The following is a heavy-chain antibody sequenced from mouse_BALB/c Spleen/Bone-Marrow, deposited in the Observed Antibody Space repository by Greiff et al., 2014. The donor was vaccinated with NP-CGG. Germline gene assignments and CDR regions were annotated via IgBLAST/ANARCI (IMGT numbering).Heavy chain of an antibody. D-gene: IGHD2-12*01. J-gene: IGHJ4*01. CDR3: ARQLLYAMDY. CDR2: ISSGGSYT. CDR1: GFAFSSYE. V-gene: IGHV5-9*02. Sequence: DVKLVESGRGLVKPGGSLKLSCAASGFAFSSYEMSWVRQTPEKRLEWVATISSGGSYTYYPDNVKGRFTISRDNARNTLYLQMSSLRSEDTALYYCARQLLYAMDYWGQGTSVTVSS.